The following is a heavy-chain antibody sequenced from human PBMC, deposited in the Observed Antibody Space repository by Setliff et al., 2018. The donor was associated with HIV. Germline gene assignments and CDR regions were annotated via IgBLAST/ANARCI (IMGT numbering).Heavy chain of an antibody. CDR1: GYTFANYW. V-gene: IGHV5-51*01. Sequence: GESLKISCKTSGYTFANYWIGWVRQMPGKGLEWMGIIYPGDSDSRDSPSFQGQVIISADKSLSTAYLQWSSLKASDTAIYYCARGLGVRGRGDVFDIWGQGTMVTVSS. CDR2: IYPGDSDS. J-gene: IGHJ3*02. D-gene: IGHD3-16*01. CDR3: ARGLGVRGRGDVFDI.